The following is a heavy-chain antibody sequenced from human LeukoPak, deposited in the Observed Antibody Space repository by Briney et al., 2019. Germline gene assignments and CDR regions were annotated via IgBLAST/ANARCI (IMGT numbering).Heavy chain of an antibody. J-gene: IGHJ6*03. CDR3: ARGNSGYDWDYYYYMDV. Sequence: GASVKVSSKASRYTVTGYYMHWVRQAPGQGLEWMGWSNPNSGGKNYAQKFQGRVTMTRDTSISTDYMELSRLRSDDTAVYYCARGNSGYDWDYYYYMDVWGKGTTVTVSS. CDR2: SNPNSGGK. D-gene: IGHD5-12*01. V-gene: IGHV1-2*02. CDR1: RYTVTGYY.